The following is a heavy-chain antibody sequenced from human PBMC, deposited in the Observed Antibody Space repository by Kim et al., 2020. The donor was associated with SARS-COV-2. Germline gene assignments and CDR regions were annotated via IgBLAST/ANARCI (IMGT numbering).Heavy chain of an antibody. V-gene: IGHV3-30*18. CDR1: GFTFSSYG. CDR3: AKGSIAAAGY. J-gene: IGHJ4*02. D-gene: IGHD6-13*01. Sequence: GGSLRLSCAASGFTFSSYGMHWVRQAPGKGLEWVAVISYDGSNKYYADSVKGRFSISRDNSKNTLYLQMNSLRAEDTAVYYCAKGSIAAAGYWGQGTLVTVSS. CDR2: ISYDGSNK.